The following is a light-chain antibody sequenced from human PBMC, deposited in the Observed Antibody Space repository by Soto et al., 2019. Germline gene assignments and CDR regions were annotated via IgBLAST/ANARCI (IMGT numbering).Light chain of an antibody. J-gene: IGLJ1*01. Sequence: QSALTQPRSVSRSPGQSVTISCTGTSSDVGGYNYVSWYQQHPGKAPKLMIYDVSKRPSGVPDRFSGSKSGNTASLTISGFQAEDEADYYCCSYAGSYTFYVFGTGTKVTVL. CDR3: CSYAGSYTFYV. CDR1: SSDVGGYNY. CDR2: DVS. V-gene: IGLV2-11*01.